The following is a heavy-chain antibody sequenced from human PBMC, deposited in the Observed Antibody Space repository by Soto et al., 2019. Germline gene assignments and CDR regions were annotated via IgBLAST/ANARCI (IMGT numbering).Heavy chain of an antibody. CDR3: AIGYYSKKFDY. J-gene: IGHJ4*02. CDR2: SSRSGSTI. Sequence: EVQLVESGGGVVQPGGSLRLSCAASGFSFSDYEMNWVRQAPGKGLEWVSYSSRSGSTIEYADSVKGRFTISRDYAKTSLYLQMNSVRVEDTAVYYCAIGYYSKKFDYWGQGTLVTVSS. D-gene: IGHD3-22*01. V-gene: IGHV3-48*03. CDR1: GFSFSDYE.